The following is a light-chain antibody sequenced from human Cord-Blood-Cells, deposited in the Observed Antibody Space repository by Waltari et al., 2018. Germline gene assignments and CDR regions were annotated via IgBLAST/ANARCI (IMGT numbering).Light chain of an antibody. V-gene: IGLV2-23*02. CDR3: CLYAGSSHVV. CDR2: EVR. Sequence: QSALTQPASVSGSPGQSITISCTGTSSDVGRYNLVSWYQRHPGKAPKLMIYEVRKRPSGVSNRISCPKSGNTDSLTISVLQAEVEADYDCCLYAGSSHVVVGGGTKLTVL. J-gene: IGLJ2*01. CDR1: SSDVGRYNL.